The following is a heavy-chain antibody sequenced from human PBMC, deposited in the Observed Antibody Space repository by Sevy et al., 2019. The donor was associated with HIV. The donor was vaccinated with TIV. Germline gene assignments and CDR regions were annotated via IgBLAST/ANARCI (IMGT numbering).Heavy chain of an antibody. V-gene: IGHV4-34*01. CDR2: INHSGGT. Sequence: SETLSLTCAVYGGSFSGYYWSWIRQPPGNGLEWIGEINHSGGTNYNPSLKSRVTISVDTSKNQFSLKLSSVTAADTAVYYCARVGGNLIAVAGNGGHFDYWGQGTLVTVSS. D-gene: IGHD6-19*01. J-gene: IGHJ4*02. CDR1: GGSFSGYY. CDR3: ARVGGNLIAVAGNGGHFDY.